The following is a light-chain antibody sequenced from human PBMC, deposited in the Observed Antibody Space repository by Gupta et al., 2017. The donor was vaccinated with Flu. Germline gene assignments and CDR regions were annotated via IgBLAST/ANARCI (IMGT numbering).Light chain of an antibody. CDR3: EQIKMYPPT. J-gene: IGKJ2*01. V-gene: IGKV1-9*01. CDR2: GAS. Sequence: DIPLTQSPSFLSASVGDRVTITCRASQDISDSLAWYQQKPGKAPNLLIYGASTLQNGVPSRFSGSRIGTEFTLTISNLQPEDVATYYCEQIKMYPPTFGEGTKVEIK. CDR1: QDISDS.